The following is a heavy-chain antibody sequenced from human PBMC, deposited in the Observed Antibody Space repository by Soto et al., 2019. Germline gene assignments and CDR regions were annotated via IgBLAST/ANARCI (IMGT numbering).Heavy chain of an antibody. Sequence: SETLSLTCTVSGGSISSGGYYWSWIRQHPGKGLEWIGYIYYSGSTYYNPSLKSRVTISVDTSKNQFSLKLSSVTAADTAVYYCARESASSDYYVDYWGQGTLVTVSS. CDR1: GGSISSGGYY. J-gene: IGHJ4*02. CDR2: IYYSGST. D-gene: IGHD3-22*01. V-gene: IGHV4-31*03. CDR3: ARESASSDYYVDY.